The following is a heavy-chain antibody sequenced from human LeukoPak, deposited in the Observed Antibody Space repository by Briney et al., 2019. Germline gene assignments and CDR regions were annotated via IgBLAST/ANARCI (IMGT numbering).Heavy chain of an antibody. CDR2: IHTSGST. CDR3: ARVTPNYYDSSGYYFNFDY. D-gene: IGHD3-22*01. CDR1: GDFISNSY. V-gene: IGHV4-4*07. J-gene: IGHJ4*02. Sequence: SETLSLTCTVSGDFISNSYWNWIRQPAGKGLEWIGRIHTSGSTNYNPFLQSRVTISVDTSKNQFSLKLSSVTAADTAVYYCARVTPNYYDSSGYYFNFDYWGQGTLVTVSS.